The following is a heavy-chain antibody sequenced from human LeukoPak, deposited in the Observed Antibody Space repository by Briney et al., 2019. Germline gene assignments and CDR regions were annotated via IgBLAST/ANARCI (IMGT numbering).Heavy chain of an antibody. CDR2: INNIGHT. CDR3: ARGEGNDYVWGSFYYYLDV. V-gene: IGHV4-34*01. CDR1: GESFNGYY. J-gene: IGHJ6*03. D-gene: IGHD3-16*01. Sequence: SETLSLTCGVSGESFNGYYWTWIRQSPGKGLEWIGEINNIGHTNYNPSLKSRVTISLDTSQKQFSLKVSSVTAADTAVYYCARGEGNDYVWGSFYYYLDVWGNGTTVTVS.